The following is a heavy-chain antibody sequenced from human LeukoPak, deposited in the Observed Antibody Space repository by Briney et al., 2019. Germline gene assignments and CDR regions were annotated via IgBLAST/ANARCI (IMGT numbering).Heavy chain of an antibody. V-gene: IGHV3-49*04. J-gene: IGHJ4*02. Sequence: GGSLRLSCTASGFTFGDHAMSWVRQAPGKGLEWVGFIRSKAYGGTTEYAASVKGRFTISRDDSKSIAYLQMNSLKTEDTAVYYCTRDEAYSYGLIYWGQGTLVTVSS. CDR1: GFTFGDHA. D-gene: IGHD5-18*01. CDR2: IRSKAYGGTT. CDR3: TRDEAYSYGLIY.